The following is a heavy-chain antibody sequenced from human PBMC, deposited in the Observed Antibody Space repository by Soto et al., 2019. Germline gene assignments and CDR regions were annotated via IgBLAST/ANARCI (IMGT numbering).Heavy chain of an antibody. CDR1: GFTVSSNY. CDR3: ARGSVYSSSWRTTEYFQH. Sequence: EVQLVETGGGLIQPGGSLRLSCAASGFTVSSNYMSWVRQAPGKGLEWASVIYSGGSTYYADPVKGRFTISRDNSKNTLYRQMNSLRAEDTAVYYCARGSVYSSSWRTTEYFQHWGQGTLVTVSS. D-gene: IGHD6-13*01. J-gene: IGHJ1*01. CDR2: IYSGGST. V-gene: IGHV3-53*02.